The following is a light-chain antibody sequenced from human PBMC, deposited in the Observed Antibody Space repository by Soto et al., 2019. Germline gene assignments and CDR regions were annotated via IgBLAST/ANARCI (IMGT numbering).Light chain of an antibody. J-gene: IGKJ2*01. CDR3: QNCFTVPYT. Sequence: DIQMTQSPSSLSASVGDRITITCQASQDISNRLNWYHQKPGKAPNLLIYDASNLAAGVPSGFSGSGSGTHFTFTITSLQPEDIGTYHCQNCFTVPYTFGQGTKVDIK. V-gene: IGKV1-33*01. CDR1: QDISNR. CDR2: DAS.